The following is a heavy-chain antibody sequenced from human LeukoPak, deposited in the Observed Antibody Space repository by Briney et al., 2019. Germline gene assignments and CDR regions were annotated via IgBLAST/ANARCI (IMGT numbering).Heavy chain of an antibody. CDR1: GYTFTGYY. CDR3: ARDSGVAAAVWFDP. D-gene: IGHD6-13*01. CDR2: INPNSGGT. V-gene: IGHV1-2*02. Sequence: ASVKVSCKASGYTFTGYYMHWVRQAPGQGLEWMGWINPNSGGTNYAQKFQGRVTMTRDTSISTAYMELSRLRSDDTAVYYCARDSGVAAAVWFDPWGQGTLVTVSS. J-gene: IGHJ5*02.